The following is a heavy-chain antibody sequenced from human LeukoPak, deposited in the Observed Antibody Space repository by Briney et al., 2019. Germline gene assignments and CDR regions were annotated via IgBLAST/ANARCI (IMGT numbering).Heavy chain of an antibody. CDR3: ARXXXXXXXDL. V-gene: IGHV4-59*08. CDR1: GGSTSSDY. J-gene: IGHJ2*01. Sequence: SSETLSLTCTVSGGSTSSDYWSWIRQSPGKGLEWVGYVYNSGDTGKNPSLKSRVTILLDTSKNQCSLKLTSVSAADTAVHYCARXXXXXXXDLWXXXTXVTVSS. CDR2: VYNSGDT.